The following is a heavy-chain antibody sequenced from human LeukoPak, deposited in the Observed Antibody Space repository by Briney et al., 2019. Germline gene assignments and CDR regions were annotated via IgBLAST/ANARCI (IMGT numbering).Heavy chain of an antibody. CDR3: ARDERTLTAAAGSGYYYYGMDV. D-gene: IGHD6-13*01. Sequence: SVKVSCKASGGTFSSYAISWVRQAPGQGLEWMGGIIPIFGTANYAQKFQGRVTITADESTSTAYMELSSLRSEDTAVYYCARDERTLTAAAGSGYYYYGMDVWGQGTTVTVSS. V-gene: IGHV1-69*01. CDR1: GGTFSSYA. J-gene: IGHJ6*02. CDR2: IIPIFGTA.